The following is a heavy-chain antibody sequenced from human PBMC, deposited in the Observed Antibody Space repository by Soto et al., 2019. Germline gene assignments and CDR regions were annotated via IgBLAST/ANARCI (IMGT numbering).Heavy chain of an antibody. J-gene: IGHJ6*02. CDR3: ARGTVGYCSSTSCSSYYYYGMDV. D-gene: IGHD2-2*01. CDR2: INTGSNYI. Sequence: GGSLRLSCTHSGFTFSSYSMNWVRQAPGKGLDWVSSINTGSNYIYYADSVKGRFTISRDNAKNSLYLQMNSLRAEDTAVYYCARGTVGYCSSTSCSSYYYYGMDVWGQGTTVTVSS. CDR1: GFTFSSYS. V-gene: IGHV3-21*01.